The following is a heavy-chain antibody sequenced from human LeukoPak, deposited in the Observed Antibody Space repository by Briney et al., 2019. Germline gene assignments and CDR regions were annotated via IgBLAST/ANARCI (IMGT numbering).Heavy chain of an antibody. CDR2: INHSGST. Sequence: SETLSLTCAVYGGSFSGYHWSWIRQPPGKGLEWIGEINHSGSTNYNPSLKSRVTISVDTSKNQFSLKLSSVTAADTAVYYCARTFWNFDYWGQGTLVTVSS. CDR3: ARTFWNFDY. V-gene: IGHV4-34*01. J-gene: IGHJ4*02. CDR1: GGSFSGYH. D-gene: IGHD2/OR15-2a*01.